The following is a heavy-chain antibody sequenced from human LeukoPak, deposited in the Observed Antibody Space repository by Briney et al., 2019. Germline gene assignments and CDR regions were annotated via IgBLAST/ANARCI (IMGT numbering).Heavy chain of an antibody. J-gene: IGHJ4*02. CDR2: INPSGGST. CDR1: GYTFTSYY. CDR3: ARGKAAGADY. Sequence: WASVKVSCKASGYTFTSYYMHWVRQAPGQGLEWMGIINPSGGSTTYPQKFQGRVTITADTSTGTVYMGLTTLRSEDTAIYYCARGKAAGADYWGQGTLVTVSS. V-gene: IGHV1-46*01. D-gene: IGHD6-13*01.